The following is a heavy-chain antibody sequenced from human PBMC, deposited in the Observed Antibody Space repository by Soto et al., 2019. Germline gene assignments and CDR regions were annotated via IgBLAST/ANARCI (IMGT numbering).Heavy chain of an antibody. CDR3: ARETIAAAGTNRYNWFDP. CDR1: GGSISSGDYY. Sequence: SETLSLTCTVSGGSISSGDYYWSWIRQPPGKGLEWIGYIYYSGSTYYNPSLKSRVTISVDTSKNQLSLKLSSVTAADTAVYYCARETIAAAGTNRYNWFDPWGQGTLVTVSS. J-gene: IGHJ5*02. V-gene: IGHV4-30-4*01. D-gene: IGHD6-13*01. CDR2: IYYSGST.